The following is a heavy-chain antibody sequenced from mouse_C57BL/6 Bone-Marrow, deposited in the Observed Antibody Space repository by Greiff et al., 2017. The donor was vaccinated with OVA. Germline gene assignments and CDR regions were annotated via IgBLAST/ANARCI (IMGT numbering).Heavy chain of an antibody. CDR2: IYPGGGYT. Sequence: QVQLKESGAELVRPGTSVKMSCKASGYTFTNYWIGWAKQRPGHGLEWIGDIYPGGGYTNYNEKFKGKATLTADKSTSTAYMQFSSLTSEDTAIYYCARSNWDGYAMDYWGQGTSVTVSA. CDR1: GYTFTNYW. V-gene: IGHV1-63*01. CDR3: ARSNWDGYAMDY. D-gene: IGHD4-1*02. J-gene: IGHJ4*01.